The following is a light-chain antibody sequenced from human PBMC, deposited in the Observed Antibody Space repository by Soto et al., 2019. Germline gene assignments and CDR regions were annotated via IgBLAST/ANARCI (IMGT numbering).Light chain of an antibody. CDR2: EGN. Sequence: QSALTQPASVSGSPGQSITIYCTGTGRDVGSYNLVSWYQHHPGKAPKLIIYEGNNRPSGISNRFSGSMSGNTASLTISGLQAEDEADYYCSSQAGTVVFGGGTKLTVL. J-gene: IGLJ2*01. V-gene: IGLV2-23*01. CDR3: SSQAGTVV. CDR1: GRDVGSYNL.